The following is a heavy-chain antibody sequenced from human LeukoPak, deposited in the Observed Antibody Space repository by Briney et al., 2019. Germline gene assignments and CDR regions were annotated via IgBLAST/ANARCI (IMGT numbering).Heavy chain of an antibody. D-gene: IGHD3-9*01. V-gene: IGHV3-30*02. Sequence: PGGSLRLSCAASGFTFSSSDMHWVRQAPGKGLEWVAFIRYDGSNKYYADSVKGRFTISRDNSKNTLYLHMNSLRAEDTAVFYCANSRIRYFDWFDYWGQGTLVTVSS. CDR1: GFTFSSSD. CDR3: ANSRIRYFDWFDY. CDR2: IRYDGSNK. J-gene: IGHJ4*02.